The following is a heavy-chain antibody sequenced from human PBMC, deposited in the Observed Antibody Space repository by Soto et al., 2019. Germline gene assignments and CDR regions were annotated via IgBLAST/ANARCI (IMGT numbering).Heavy chain of an antibody. CDR2: ISYDGSNK. CDR3: AKDTKTRYYYYYGMDF. V-gene: IGHV3-30*18. CDR1: GFTFSSYG. J-gene: IGHJ6*02. Sequence: QVQLVESGGGVVQPGRSLRLSCAASGFTFSSYGMHWVRQAPGKGLEWVAVISYDGSNKYYADSVKGRFTISRDNSKNTLYLQMNSLRAEDTAVYYCAKDTKTRYYYYYGMDFWGQGTTVTVSS.